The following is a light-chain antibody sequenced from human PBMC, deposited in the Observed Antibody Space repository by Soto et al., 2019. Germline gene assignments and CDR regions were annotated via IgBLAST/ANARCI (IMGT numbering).Light chain of an antibody. J-gene: IGKJ1*01. V-gene: IGKV3-15*01. CDR1: QSVSSN. CDR3: QQYNNWPRRT. Sequence: EIVMTQSPATLSVSPWERATLSCRASQSVSSNLAWYQQKPGQAPRLLIYGASTRATGIPARFSGSGSGTEFSLTISSLQSEDFAVYYCQQYNNWPRRTVGQGTKVDIK. CDR2: GAS.